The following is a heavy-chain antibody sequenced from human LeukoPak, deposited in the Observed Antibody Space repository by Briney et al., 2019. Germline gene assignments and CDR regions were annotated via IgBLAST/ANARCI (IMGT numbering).Heavy chain of an antibody. CDR2: IFPGDSDT. CDR3: ARQGPGIRGVSFDY. CDR1: GYSFTSNW. D-gene: IGHD3-10*01. Sequence: GESLKISCKGFGYSFTSNWIGWVRHMPGKGLEWMGIIFPGDSDTRYSPSFQGQVTVSADKSISTAYLQWSSLKASDTAMYYCARQGPGIRGVSFDYWGQGTLVTVSS. J-gene: IGHJ4*02. V-gene: IGHV5-51*01.